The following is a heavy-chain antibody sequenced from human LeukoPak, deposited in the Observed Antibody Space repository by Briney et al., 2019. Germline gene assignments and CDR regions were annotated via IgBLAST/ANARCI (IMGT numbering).Heavy chain of an antibody. CDR1: GFIFTDYW. D-gene: IGHD1-1*01. J-gene: IGHJ4*02. CDR2: ISGDGRAT. Sequence: TGGSMRLSCAASGFIFTDYWMHWVRQGPGKELVWVARISGDGRATTYADSVKGRFTISRDNAKNTLYLQMNTLRVGDTAVYYCARVARTGYFDYWGQGTLVTVSS. CDR3: ARVARTGYFDY. V-gene: IGHV3-74*01.